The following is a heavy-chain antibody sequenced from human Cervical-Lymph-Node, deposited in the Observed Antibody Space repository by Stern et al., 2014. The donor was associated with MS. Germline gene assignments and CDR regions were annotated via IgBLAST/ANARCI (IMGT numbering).Heavy chain of an antibody. CDR2: IIPIFGKA. Sequence: VHLVESGPEVKKPGSSVKVSCKASGGTFNTYTISWVRQAPGQGLEWMGGIIPIFGKANYAQNFQGRVTITADESTSTAYMELSSLRSEDTAVYYCARELSQVLVYGGQGTLVTVSS. CDR1: GGTFNTYT. D-gene: IGHD2-8*01. V-gene: IGHV1-69*01. CDR3: ARELSQVLVY. J-gene: IGHJ4*02.